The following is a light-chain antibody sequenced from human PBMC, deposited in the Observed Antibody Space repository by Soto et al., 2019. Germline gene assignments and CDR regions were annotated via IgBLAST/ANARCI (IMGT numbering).Light chain of an antibody. CDR2: DNH. CDR3: AAWDVSLKGFV. CDR1: SSNIGINT. J-gene: IGLJ1*01. V-gene: IGLV1-44*01. Sequence: QLVLTQPPSASGTPGQRVTFSCSGSSSNIGINTVNWYRQLPGTAPQLLISDNHRRPSGVPDRFSGSKSGTSASLAISGLQSEDEATYFCAAWDVSLKGFVFGTGTTLTVL.